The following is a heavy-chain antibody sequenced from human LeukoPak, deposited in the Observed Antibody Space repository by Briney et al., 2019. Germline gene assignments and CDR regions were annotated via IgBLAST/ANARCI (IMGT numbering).Heavy chain of an antibody. V-gene: IGHV3-48*03. J-gene: IGHJ6*04. CDR2: ISSSSRTI. Sequence: GGKLRLSCAASAFTFCSYEMIWVRQAPGKERVWVSYISSSSRTIYHADSVRGRFTISRDDDKNLLYLQMNSLRAEDSAVYYCAELGITMIGGVWGKGTTVTISS. CDR3: AELGITMIGGV. CDR1: AFTFCSYE. D-gene: IGHD3-10*02.